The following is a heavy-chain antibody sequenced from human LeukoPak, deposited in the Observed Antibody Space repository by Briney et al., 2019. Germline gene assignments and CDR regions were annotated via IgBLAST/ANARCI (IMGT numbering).Heavy chain of an antibody. CDR3: AGDRATSYFDY. V-gene: IGHV3-33*01. Sequence: GTSLRLSCAASGFTFRSHGMHWVRQAPGKGLERVAFIWYDGSNKYYTDSVKGRFTISRDNSKNTLYLQMNSLRAEDTAVYYCAGDRATSYFDYWGQGALVTISS. D-gene: IGHD1-26*01. J-gene: IGHJ4*02. CDR2: IWYDGSNK. CDR1: GFTFRSHG.